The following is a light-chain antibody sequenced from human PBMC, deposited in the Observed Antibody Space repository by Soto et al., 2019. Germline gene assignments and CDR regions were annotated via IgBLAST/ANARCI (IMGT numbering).Light chain of an antibody. CDR3: QQCYMGWT. CDR2: DAS. J-gene: IGKJ1*01. Sequence: DIQMTQSPSTLSASVGDRVTITCRASQSIGRFLAWYQHQPGKAPKLLIYDASTLESGVPSRFSGTGSGTEFTFSIPRLQPEAFGTYYCQQCYMGWTFGQGTKVDFK. CDR1: QSIGRF. V-gene: IGKV1-5*01.